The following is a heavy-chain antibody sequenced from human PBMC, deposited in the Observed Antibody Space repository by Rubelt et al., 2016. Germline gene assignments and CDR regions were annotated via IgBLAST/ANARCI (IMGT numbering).Heavy chain of an antibody. CDR3: ARDFDYDILTGHDAFDI. CDR2: INPNSGGT. Sequence: QVQLVQSGAEVKKPGASVKVSCKASGYTFTGYYMHWVRQAPGQGLEWMGRINPNSGGTHSAQKFQGRVTMTSDTSISTAYMELSRLRSDDTAVYYCARDFDYDILTGHDAFDIWGQGTMVTVSS. CDR1: GYTFTGYY. V-gene: IGHV1-2*06. J-gene: IGHJ3*02. D-gene: IGHD3-9*01.